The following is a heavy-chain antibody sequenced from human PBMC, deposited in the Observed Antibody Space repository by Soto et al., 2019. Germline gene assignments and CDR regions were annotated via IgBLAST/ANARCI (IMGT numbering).Heavy chain of an antibody. CDR2: IYPGDSDT. D-gene: IGHD3-10*01. J-gene: IGHJ6*02. Sequence: GESLKISCXGSGYSFTSYWIGWVRQMPGKGLEWMGIIYPGDSDTRYSPSFQGQVTISADKSISTAYLQWSSLKASDTAMYYCARLWLSNYYYHGMDVWGQGTTVTVSS. V-gene: IGHV5-51*01. CDR1: GYSFTSYW. CDR3: ARLWLSNYYYHGMDV.